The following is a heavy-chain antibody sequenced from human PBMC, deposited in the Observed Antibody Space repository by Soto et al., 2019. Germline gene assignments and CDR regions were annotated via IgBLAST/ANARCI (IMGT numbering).Heavy chain of an antibody. CDR3: ARGYSSGWQALYYYYMDV. V-gene: IGHV4-34*01. J-gene: IGHJ6*03. CDR1: GGSFSGYY. Sequence: SETLSLTCAVYGGSFSGYYWSWIRQPPGKGLEWIGEINHSGSTNYNPSLKSRVTISVDTSKNQFSLKLSSVTAADTVVYYCARGYSSGWQALYYYYMDVWGKGTTVTVSS. CDR2: INHSGST. D-gene: IGHD6-19*01.